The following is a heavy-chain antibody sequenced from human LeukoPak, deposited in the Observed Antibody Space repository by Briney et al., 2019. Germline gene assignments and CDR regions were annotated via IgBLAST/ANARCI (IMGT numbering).Heavy chain of an antibody. CDR1: GYTFTGYY. CDR2: INPNSGGT. D-gene: IGHD6-19*01. CDR3: ATLRPGSGWLPTAIGMDV. Sequence: ASVKVSCKASGYTFTGYYMHWVRQAPGQGLEWMGWINPNSGGTNYAQKFQGRVTMTRDTSISTAYMELSRLRSDDTAVYYCATLRPGSGWLPTAIGMDVWGQGTTVTVSS. V-gene: IGHV1-2*02. J-gene: IGHJ6*02.